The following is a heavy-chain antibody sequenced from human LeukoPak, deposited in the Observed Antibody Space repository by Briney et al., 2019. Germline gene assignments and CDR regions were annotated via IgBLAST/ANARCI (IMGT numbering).Heavy chain of an antibody. Sequence: PGGSLRLSCAASGFTFSSFEMNWVRQAPGRGLEWLSHISTSGGTKYYADSVKGRFTISRDNAENSVYLQMSGLTAEDTGLYYCARDATTAVGWVYMDVWAKGPRSPSP. CDR1: GFTFSSFE. CDR2: ISTSGGTK. J-gene: IGHJ6*03. D-gene: IGHD6-13*01. V-gene: IGHV3-48*03. CDR3: ARDATTAVGWVYMDV.